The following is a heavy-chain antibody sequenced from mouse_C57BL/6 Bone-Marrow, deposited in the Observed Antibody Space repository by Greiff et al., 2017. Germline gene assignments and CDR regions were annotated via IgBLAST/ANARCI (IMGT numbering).Heavy chain of an antibody. CDR1: GYAFSRYW. V-gene: IGHV1-80*01. Sequence: VQLQESGAELVKPGASVKISCKASGYAFSRYWMNWVKQRPGKGLEWIGQIYPGDGATNYNGKFKGKATLTADKSSSPAYMQLSSLTAEDAAVYCCARSGGNYWGQGTTLTVSS. J-gene: IGHJ2*01. D-gene: IGHD1-1*02. CDR3: ARSGGNY. CDR2: IYPGDGAT.